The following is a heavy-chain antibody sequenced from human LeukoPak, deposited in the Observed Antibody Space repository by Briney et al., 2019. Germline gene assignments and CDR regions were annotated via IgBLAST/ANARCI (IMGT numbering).Heavy chain of an antibody. CDR3: ARGSEVTGFDY. V-gene: IGHV3-53*01. CDR2: IYGGGTT. J-gene: IGHJ4*02. CDR1: GFTVSSNY. D-gene: IGHD3-3*01. Sequence: GGSLRLSCAASGFTVSSNYMSWVRQAPGKGLEWVSVIYGGGTTYYADSVKGRFTISRDNAKNSLYLQMNSLRAEDTAVYYCARGSEVTGFDYWGQGTLVTVSS.